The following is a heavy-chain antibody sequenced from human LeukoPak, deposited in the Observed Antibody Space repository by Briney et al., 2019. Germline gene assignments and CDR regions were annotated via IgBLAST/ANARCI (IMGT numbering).Heavy chain of an antibody. CDR2: IYYSGST. Sequence: SETLSLTCTVSGGSISSYYWSWIRQPPGKGLEWIGYIYYSGSTTYNPSLKSRVTISVDTSKNQFSLKLSSVTAADTAVYYCARHGDRGGGFDYWGQGTLVAVFS. CDR3: ARHGDRGGGFDY. J-gene: IGHJ4*02. V-gene: IGHV4-59*08. CDR1: GGSISSYY. D-gene: IGHD3-10*01.